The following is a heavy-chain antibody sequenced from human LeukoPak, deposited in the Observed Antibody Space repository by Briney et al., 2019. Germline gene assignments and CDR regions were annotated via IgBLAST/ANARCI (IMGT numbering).Heavy chain of an antibody. Sequence: GGSLRLSCAASGFTFSSYAMHWVCQAPGKGLGWVAVISYDGSDKYYADSVKGRFTISRDNSKHTLYLQMNSLRAEDTALYFCARGEVDDSSGYYYVDKPFDYWGQGTPVTVSS. CDR3: ARGEVDDSSGYYYVDKPFDY. CDR2: ISYDGSDK. V-gene: IGHV3-30*04. D-gene: IGHD3-22*01. CDR1: GFTFSSYA. J-gene: IGHJ4*02.